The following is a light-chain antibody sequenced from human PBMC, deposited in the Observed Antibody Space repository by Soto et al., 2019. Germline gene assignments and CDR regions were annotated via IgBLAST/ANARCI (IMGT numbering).Light chain of an antibody. CDR3: QQYYSPLSA. J-gene: IGKJ1*01. V-gene: IGKV4-1*01. CDR1: QSVLYSSNNKNY. Sequence: DIVMTQSPDSLAVSLGERATINCKSSQSVLYSSNNKNYLAWYQQKPGQPPKLLIYWASTRESGVPDRVSGSGSGTDFTLTISSLQAEDVAVYYCQQYYSPLSAFGQGTKVEIK. CDR2: WAS.